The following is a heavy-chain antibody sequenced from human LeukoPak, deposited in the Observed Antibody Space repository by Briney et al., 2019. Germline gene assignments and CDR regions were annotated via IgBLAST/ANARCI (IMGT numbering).Heavy chain of an antibody. CDR2: IYPGDSDT. V-gene: IGHV5-51*01. D-gene: IGHD5-18*01. CDR1: GYSFTSXX. J-gene: IGHJ4*02. CDR3: ARRSSYGEFFDY. Sequence: GESLKISCKXSGYSFTSXXXXXXXXMPGKGXXXXGIIYPGDSDTRYSPSFQGQXTISADKSISTAYLQWSSLKASDTAMYYCARRSSYGEFFDYWGRGTLVTVSS.